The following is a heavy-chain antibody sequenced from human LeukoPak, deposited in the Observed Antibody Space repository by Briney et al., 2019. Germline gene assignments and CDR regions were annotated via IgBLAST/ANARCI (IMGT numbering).Heavy chain of an antibody. V-gene: IGHV3-7*01. CDR2: IKEDGSEK. CDR3: ASGRQLGY. CDR1: GFTFSNYW. D-gene: IGHD6-13*01. Sequence: PGGSLRLSCAASGFTFSNYWMSWVRPAPGKGLEWVANIKEDGSEKYYVDSVKGRFTISRDNARNSLYLQMNSLRAEDTAVYYCASGRQLGYWGQGTLVTVSS. J-gene: IGHJ4*02.